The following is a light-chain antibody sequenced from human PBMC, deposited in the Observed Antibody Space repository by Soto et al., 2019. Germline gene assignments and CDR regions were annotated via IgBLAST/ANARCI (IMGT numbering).Light chain of an antibody. V-gene: IGKV1-39*01. CDR2: AAS. J-gene: IGKJ1*01. CDR1: QNINAY. CDR3: QQSYIIPRT. Sequence: DIQLTQSPSSLSASVGDGVTITCRSSQNINAYVNWYQQKSGKAPELLIYAASNLQSGVPPRFSGSGSGTEFALIITSLQPEDSATYYCQQSYIIPRTFGQGTKVESK.